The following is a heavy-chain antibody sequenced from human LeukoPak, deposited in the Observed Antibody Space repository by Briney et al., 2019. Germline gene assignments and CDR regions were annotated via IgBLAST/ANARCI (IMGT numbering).Heavy chain of an antibody. V-gene: IGHV4-31*03. CDR2: IYYSGST. Sequence: SETLSLTCTVSGGSVSSGSYYWSWIRQHPGKGLEWIGYIYYSGSTYYNPSLKSRVIISVDTSKNQFSLKLSSVTDTAVYYCARARRDGYNYFDYWGQGALVTVSS. CDR1: GGSVSSGSYY. J-gene: IGHJ4*02. D-gene: IGHD5-24*01. CDR3: ARARRDGYNYFDY.